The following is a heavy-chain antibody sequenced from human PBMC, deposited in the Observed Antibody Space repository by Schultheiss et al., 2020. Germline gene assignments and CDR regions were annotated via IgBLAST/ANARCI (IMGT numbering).Heavy chain of an antibody. D-gene: IGHD3-10*01. CDR1: GFTFSSYR. CDR3: AKTGYRSTDYFES. V-gene: IGHV3-23*01. Sequence: GGSLRLSCAASGFTFSSYRMSWVRQAPGKGPEWVSIISGGADSTYYADSVKGRFTISRDNSKNTLFLQMNSLRAEDTAFYYCAKTGYRSTDYFESWGPGALVTVSS. J-gene: IGHJ4*02. CDR2: ISGGADST.